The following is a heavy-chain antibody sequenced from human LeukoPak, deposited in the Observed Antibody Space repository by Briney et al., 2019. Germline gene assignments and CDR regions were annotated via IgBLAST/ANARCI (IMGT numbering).Heavy chain of an antibody. CDR3: ARGPRMTRTYYYYYGMDV. J-gene: IGHJ6*02. Sequence: SETLSLTCAVYGGSFSGYYWSWIRHPPGKGLEWIVEIHHSGSTNYNPSLKNRVTISVDTSKNQFSLKLSSVTAADTAVYYCARGPRMTRTYYYYYGMDVWGQGTTVTVSS. D-gene: IGHD2-15*01. V-gene: IGHV4-34*01. CDR1: GGSFSGYY. CDR2: IHHSGST.